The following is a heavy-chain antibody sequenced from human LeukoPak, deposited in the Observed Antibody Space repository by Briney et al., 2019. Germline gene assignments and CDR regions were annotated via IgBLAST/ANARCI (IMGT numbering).Heavy chain of an antibody. Sequence: GGSLRLSCAASGFTFRNYWMGWVRQAPGKGLEWVANTKPDGSAEYYADSVRGRFTTSRDNANNLLYLQMNSLRDEDTALYYCVREAGYCASVCLKSNWFDPWGQGTLVTVSS. CDR2: TKPDGSAE. V-gene: IGHV3-7*03. D-gene: IGHD2-21*02. CDR3: VREAGYCASVCLKSNWFDP. CDR1: GFTFRNYW. J-gene: IGHJ5*02.